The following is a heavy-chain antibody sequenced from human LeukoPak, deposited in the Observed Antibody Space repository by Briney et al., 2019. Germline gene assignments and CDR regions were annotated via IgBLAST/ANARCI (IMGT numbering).Heavy chain of an antibody. CDR2: ISYDGSSK. V-gene: IGHV3-30-3*01. CDR1: GFTFSSFP. J-gene: IGHJ4*02. Sequence: GGSLRLSCAASGFTFSSFPMHWVRQAPGKGLEWVAVISYDGSSKYYTDSVKGRFTISRDNFKNTLYLQMNSLRVEDAAVYYCARAKYSSGWYVDYWGQGTLVTDSS. CDR3: ARAKYSSGWYVDY. D-gene: IGHD6-19*01.